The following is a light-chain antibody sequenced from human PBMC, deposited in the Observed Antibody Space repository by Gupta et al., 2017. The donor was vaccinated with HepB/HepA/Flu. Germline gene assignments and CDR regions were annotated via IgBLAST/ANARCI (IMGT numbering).Light chain of an antibody. Sequence: DIQMTQSTTTLSASVGDRVSITCRASQSVRGWLAWYQQKPGKAPKLLIYEASTLESGVPSRLSSSGSGTEFTLTISILPPDYFATYYCQHYHTYWTFGQGTKVEFK. J-gene: IGKJ1*01. V-gene: IGKV1-5*03. CDR3: QHYHTYWT. CDR1: QSVRGW. CDR2: EAS.